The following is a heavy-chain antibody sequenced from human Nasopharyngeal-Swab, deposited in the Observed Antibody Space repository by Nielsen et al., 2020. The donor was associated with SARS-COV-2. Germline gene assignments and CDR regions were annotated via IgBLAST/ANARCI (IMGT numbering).Heavy chain of an antibody. D-gene: IGHD6-6*01. CDR2: ISVNNGNT. J-gene: IGHJ4*02. Sequence: ASVKVSCKTSGYPFTDHGIIWVRQAPGQGLEWMGWISVNNGNTNYAREFQGRVTLTTDTYTSTAYMELRSLRFDDTAVYYCARKHSIASDYWGQGTPVTVSS. V-gene: IGHV1-18*04. CDR3: ARKHSIASDY. CDR1: GYPFTDHG.